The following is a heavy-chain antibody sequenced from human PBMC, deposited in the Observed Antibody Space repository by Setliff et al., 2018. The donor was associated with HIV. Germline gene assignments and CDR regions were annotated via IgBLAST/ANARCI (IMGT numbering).Heavy chain of an antibody. V-gene: IGHV4-39*01. CDR3: ASIWFGESKPLDS. CDR2: FYYTGST. CDR1: GVSISTNTYY. J-gene: IGHJ4*02. D-gene: IGHD3-10*01. Sequence: SETLYLTCGVSGVSISTNTYYWGWVRQPPGKGLEWIGSFYYTGSTYYYPSLKSRVTIFGDTSKNQLSLKLTSVTAADTAVYYCASIWFGESKPLDSWGQGMLVTVSS.